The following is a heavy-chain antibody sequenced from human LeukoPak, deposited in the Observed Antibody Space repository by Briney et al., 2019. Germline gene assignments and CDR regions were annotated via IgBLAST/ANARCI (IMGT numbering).Heavy chain of an antibody. CDR3: ARVGSYDSSGYYDY. V-gene: IGHV4-31*03. CDR2: IYYSGST. D-gene: IGHD3-22*01. J-gene: IGHJ4*02. CDR1: GGSISSGGYY. Sequence: PSETLSLTCTVSGGSISSGGYYWSWIRQHPGKSLEWIGYIYYSGSTYYNPSLKSRVTISVDTSKNQFSLKLSSVTAADTAVYYCARVGSYDSSGYYDYWGQGTLVTVSS.